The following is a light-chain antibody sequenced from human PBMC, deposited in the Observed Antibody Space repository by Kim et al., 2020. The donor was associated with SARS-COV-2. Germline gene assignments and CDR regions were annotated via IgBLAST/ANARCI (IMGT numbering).Light chain of an antibody. J-gene: IGLJ3*02. V-gene: IGLV3-21*04. CDR1: NIETKS. CDR2: YDR. Sequence: SYELTQPPSVSVAPGKTARITCGGDNIETKSVHWYQQRPGQAPLLVIYYDRDRPSGIPERFSGSISGNTATLTISRVEAGDEADYYCQVWDSSSDHWVFGGGTQLTVL. CDR3: QVWDSSSDHWV.